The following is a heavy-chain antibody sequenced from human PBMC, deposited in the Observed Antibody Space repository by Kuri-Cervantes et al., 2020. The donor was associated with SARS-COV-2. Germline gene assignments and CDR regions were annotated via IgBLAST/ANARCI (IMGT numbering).Heavy chain of an antibody. Sequence: GESLKISCAASAFTFSGRSMSWVRQAPGKGLEWVSTISGSGGSAYYVDSVMGRFTISRDNSKNTLYRQMNSRRAEDSAINYWTTYEGAGYYYDYWGQGTLVTVSS. CDR1: AFTFSGRS. CDR2: ISGSGGSA. V-gene: IGHV3-23*01. J-gene: IGHJ4*02. CDR3: TTYEGAGYYYDY. D-gene: IGHD3-9*01.